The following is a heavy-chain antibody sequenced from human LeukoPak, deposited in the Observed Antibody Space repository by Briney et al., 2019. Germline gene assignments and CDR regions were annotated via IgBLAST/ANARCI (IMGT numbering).Heavy chain of an antibody. CDR1: EFTFSNYA. CDR3: ARAMVVVVPAVM. V-gene: IGHV3-30-3*01. CDR2: ISYDGNSK. J-gene: IGHJ4*02. Sequence: GGSLRLSCAASEFTFSNYAMHWVRQAPGKGLAWVAVISYDGNSKSYANSVKGRFTISRDNSKNTLYLQMNSLRPDDTAVYYCARAMVVVVPAVMWGQGTLVTVSS. D-gene: IGHD2-2*01.